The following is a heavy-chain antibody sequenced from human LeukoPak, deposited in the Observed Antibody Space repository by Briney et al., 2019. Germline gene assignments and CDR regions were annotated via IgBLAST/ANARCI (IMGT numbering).Heavy chain of an antibody. CDR1: GGTFSSYA. V-gene: IGHV1-69*01. Sequence: SVKVSCKASGGTFSSYAISWVRQAPGQGLEWMGGIIPIFGTANYAQKFQGRVTITADESTSTAYMELSSLRSEDTAVYYRARVGGPYGSGSYGRYYYYYYMDVWGKGTTVTVSS. CDR3: ARVGGPYGSGSYGRYYYYYYMDV. D-gene: IGHD3-10*01. CDR2: IIPIFGTA. J-gene: IGHJ6*03.